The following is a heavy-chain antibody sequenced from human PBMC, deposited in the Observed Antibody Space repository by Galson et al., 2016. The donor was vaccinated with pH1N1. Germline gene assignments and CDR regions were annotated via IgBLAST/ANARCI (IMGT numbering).Heavy chain of an antibody. CDR1: GFTFNNFA. CDR2: VLYDGTNE. Sequence: LRLSCAASGFTFNNFAMHWVRQAPGKGLEWVAVVLYDGTNEYFPDSVKGRFTVSRDNSKNTLHLQMNSLRPSDTALYYCARDSEYSAYDLFHWGQGTLVAVSS. V-gene: IGHV3-30-3*01. J-gene: IGHJ4*02. D-gene: IGHD5-12*01. CDR3: ARDSEYSAYDLFH.